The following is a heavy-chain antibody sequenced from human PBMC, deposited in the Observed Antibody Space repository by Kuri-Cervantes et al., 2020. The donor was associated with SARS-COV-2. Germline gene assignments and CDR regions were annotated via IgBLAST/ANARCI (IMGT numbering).Heavy chain of an antibody. V-gene: IGHV1-69*13. D-gene: IGHD1-26*01. CDR1: GYTFTSYG. Sequence: SVKVSCKASGYTFTSYGISWVRQAPGQGLEWMGGIIPIFGTANYAQKFQGRVTITADESTSTAYMELSSLRSEDTAVYYCARVGARGLDFWGQGTLVTVSS. J-gene: IGHJ4*02. CDR3: ARVGARGLDF. CDR2: IIPIFGTA.